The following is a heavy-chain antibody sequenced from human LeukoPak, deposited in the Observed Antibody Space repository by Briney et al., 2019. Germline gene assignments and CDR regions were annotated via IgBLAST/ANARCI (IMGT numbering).Heavy chain of an antibody. J-gene: IGHJ4*02. Sequence: ASVKVSCKASGYTFTCYYMHWVRQAPGQGLEWMGWINPNTGGTNYAQKFQGRVTMTSDTSISTAYMELSSLRSDDTAMYYCARAPMIVVVFPPRLDFWGQGTLVTASS. CDR1: GYTFTCYY. V-gene: IGHV1-2*02. D-gene: IGHD3-22*01. CDR3: ARAPMIVVVFPPRLDF. CDR2: INPNTGGT.